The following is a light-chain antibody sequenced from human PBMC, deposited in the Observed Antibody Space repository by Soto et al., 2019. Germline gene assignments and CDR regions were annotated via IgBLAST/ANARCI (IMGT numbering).Light chain of an antibody. Sequence: EIVLTQSPATLSLSPGERATLSCRASQSVSSYLAWYQQKPGQAPRLLIYDASNRATGIPARFSGSGSGTDFTLTISSLEPEDFAVYYCQQSSNWPLSFTFGPGTKVDIK. CDR3: QQSSNWPLSFT. CDR1: QSVSSY. V-gene: IGKV3-11*01. J-gene: IGKJ3*01. CDR2: DAS.